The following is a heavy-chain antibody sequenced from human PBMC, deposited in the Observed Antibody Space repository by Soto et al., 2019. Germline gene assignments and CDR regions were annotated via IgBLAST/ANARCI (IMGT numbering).Heavy chain of an antibody. J-gene: IGHJ6*02. CDR1: GYTFIGYY. Sequence: QVQLVQSGAEVKKRGASVKVSCKASGYTFIGYYMHWVRQAPGQGLEWMGWINPNSGGTNYAQKLQGWVTMTRDTSISTAYMELSRLRSDDTAVYYCARAYYSTQYGMDVWGQGTTVTVSS. CDR2: INPNSGGT. CDR3: ARAYYSTQYGMDV. D-gene: IGHD2-21*01. V-gene: IGHV1-2*04.